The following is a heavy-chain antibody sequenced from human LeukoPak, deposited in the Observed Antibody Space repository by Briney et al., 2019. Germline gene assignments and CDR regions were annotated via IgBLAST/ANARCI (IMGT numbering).Heavy chain of an antibody. CDR2: IIPFLGTT. V-gene: IGHV1-69*11. Sequence: SVKVSCKASGGVFTTYAISRVRQAPGQGLEWMGSIIPFLGTTNYAQKFQGRVTITADEPTRTAYMELTYVRSDDTAVYYCTIIPNVILFTHYFEYWGQGTLVTVSS. CDR3: TIIPNVILFTHYFEY. CDR1: GGVFTTYA. J-gene: IGHJ4*02. D-gene: IGHD2-21*01.